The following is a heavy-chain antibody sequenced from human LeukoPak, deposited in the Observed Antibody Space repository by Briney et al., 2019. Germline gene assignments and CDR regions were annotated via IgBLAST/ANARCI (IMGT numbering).Heavy chain of an antibody. V-gene: IGHV4-59*02. CDR3: ARDGYNLGAMDY. Sequence: SETLSLTCSVSGGSVSSNYWSWIRRPPGKGLEWIGYIYNSGSTNYNPSLKSRVTISADTSKNLLSLKLSSVTAADTAVYYCARDGYNLGAMDYWGQGTLVTVSS. CDR2: IYNSGST. CDR1: GGSVSSNY. J-gene: IGHJ4*02. D-gene: IGHD5-24*01.